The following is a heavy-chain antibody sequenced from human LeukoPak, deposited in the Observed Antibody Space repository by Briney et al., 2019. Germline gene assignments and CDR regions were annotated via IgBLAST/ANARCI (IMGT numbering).Heavy chain of an antibody. CDR1: GFTFSNYG. CDR2: IQYDGSNK. Sequence: TGGSLRLSCAASGFTFSNYGMHWVRQAPGKGLEWVTFIQYDGSNKYCADSVKGRFTISRDNSKNTLYLQMNSLRAEDTAMYYCAKGFPPDDWGQGTLVTVSS. V-gene: IGHV3-30*02. D-gene: IGHD3-10*01. J-gene: IGHJ4*02. CDR3: AKGFPPDD.